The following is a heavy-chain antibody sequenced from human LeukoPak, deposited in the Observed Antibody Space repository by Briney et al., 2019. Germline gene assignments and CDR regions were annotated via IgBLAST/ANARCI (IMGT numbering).Heavy chain of an antibody. CDR2: FDPEDGET. J-gene: IGHJ4*02. CDR1: GYTFTELS. D-gene: IGHD2-8*01. CDR3: ATGRVYASFDY. Sequence: ASVKVSCKASGYTFTELSMHWVRQAPGKGLEWMGGFDPEDGETIYAQKFQGRVTMTEGTSTDTAYMELSSLRSEDTAVYYCATGRVYASFDYWGQGTLVTVSS. V-gene: IGHV1-24*01.